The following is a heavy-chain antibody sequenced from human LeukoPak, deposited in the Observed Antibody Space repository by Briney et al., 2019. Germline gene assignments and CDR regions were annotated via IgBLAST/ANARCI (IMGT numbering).Heavy chain of an antibody. Sequence: GGSLRLSCAASGFTFSDYYMSWIRQAPGKGLEWVSYISSSSSTIYYADSVKGRFTISRDNAKNSLYLQMNSLRAEDTAVYYCASAKYYYGSGAVDYWGQGTLVTVSS. CDR1: GFTFSDYY. CDR2: ISSSSSTI. CDR3: ASAKYYYGSGAVDY. J-gene: IGHJ4*02. V-gene: IGHV3-11*04. D-gene: IGHD3-10*01.